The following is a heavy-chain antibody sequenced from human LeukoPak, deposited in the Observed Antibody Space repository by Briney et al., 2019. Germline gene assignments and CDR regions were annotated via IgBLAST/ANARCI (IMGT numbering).Heavy chain of an antibody. CDR3: ARGGDYGDYGGGYEDAFDI. Sequence: GASVKVSCKASGGTFSSYAISWVRQAPGQGLEWMGGIIPIFGTASYAQKFQGRVTMTRDTSTSTVYMELSSLRSEDTAVYYCARGGDYGDYGGGYEDAFDIWGQGTMVTVSS. D-gene: IGHD4-17*01. V-gene: IGHV1-69*05. J-gene: IGHJ3*02. CDR2: IIPIFGTA. CDR1: GGTFSSYA.